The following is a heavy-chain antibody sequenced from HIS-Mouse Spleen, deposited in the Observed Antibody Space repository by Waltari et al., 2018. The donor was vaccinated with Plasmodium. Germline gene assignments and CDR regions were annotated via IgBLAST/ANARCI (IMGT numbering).Heavy chain of an antibody. CDR2: IYYSGST. J-gene: IGHJ4*02. Sequence: QLQLQESGPGLVKPSETLSLTCTVSGGSISSSSYYWGWIRQPPGKGLEWIGSIYYSGSTHHNPSLKSRVTIAVDTSKNQFSLNLSAVTAADTAVYYCARDRNYYDSSGYYGFDYWGQGTLVTVSS. D-gene: IGHD3-22*01. CDR3: ARDRNYYDSSGYYGFDY. CDR1: GGSISSSSYY. V-gene: IGHV4-39*07.